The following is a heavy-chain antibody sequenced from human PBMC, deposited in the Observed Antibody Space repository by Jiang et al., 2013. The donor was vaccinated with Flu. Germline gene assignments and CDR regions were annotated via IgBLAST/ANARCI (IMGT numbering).Heavy chain of an antibody. CDR2: IYPRDSDV. J-gene: IGHJ4*02. Sequence: RFSTYWIGWVRQMPGRGLEWMGMIYPRDSDVQYSPSFQGQVTMSADTSVSTAYLQWSSLQASDTAMYFCARILPDNYNILTGYYSGGNTHYAESVKGRFTISRDNSRSTLFLQLNSLRAEDTAIYFCAKDNSPDYWGQGTLVTVSS. V-gene: IGHV5-51*01. CDR3: ARILPDNYNILTGYYSGGNTHYAESVKGRFTISRDNSRSTLFLQLNSLRAEDTAIYFCAKDNSPDY. D-gene: IGHD3-9*01. CDR1: RFSTYW.